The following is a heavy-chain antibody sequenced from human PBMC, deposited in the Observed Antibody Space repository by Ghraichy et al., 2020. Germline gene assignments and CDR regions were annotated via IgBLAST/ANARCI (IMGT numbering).Heavy chain of an antibody. Sequence: ASVKVSCKASGYTFTSYGISWVRQAPGQGLEWMGWISAYNGNTNYAQKLQGRVTMTTDTSTSTAYMELRSLGSDDTAVYYCARDVRRSVYAIMALGFWGQGTLVTVSS. CDR3: ARDVRRSVYAIMALGF. D-gene: IGHD2-8*01. J-gene: IGHJ4*02. V-gene: IGHV1-18*01. CDR1: GYTFTSYG. CDR2: ISAYNGNT.